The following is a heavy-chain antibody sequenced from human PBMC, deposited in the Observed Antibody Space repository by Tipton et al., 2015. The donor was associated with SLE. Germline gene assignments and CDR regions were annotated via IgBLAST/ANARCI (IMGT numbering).Heavy chain of an antibody. V-gene: IGHV4-59*01. CDR2: ISKSGST. CDR1: GGSISSYD. J-gene: IGHJ1*01. CDR3: AREALNAEYFQN. Sequence: TLSLTCTVSGGSISSYDWSWIRQPPGKGLEWIGYISKSGSTNHNPSLKSRVTISRDTSKNQFSLKLNSVTAADTAVYYCAREALNAEYFQNWGQGTLVTVSS.